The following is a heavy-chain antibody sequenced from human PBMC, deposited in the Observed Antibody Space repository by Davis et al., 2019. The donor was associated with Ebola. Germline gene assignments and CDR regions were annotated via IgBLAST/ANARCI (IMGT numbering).Heavy chain of an antibody. CDR2: ISAYNGNT. CDR1: GYTFTSYG. V-gene: IGHV1-18*04. Sequence: AASVKVSCRASGYTFTSYGVSWVRQAPGQGLEWMGWISAYNGNTHYAQKFQGRLTMTTDTSTSTAYMDLRSLRSDDTAVYYCARDSSSSWYGQNDYWGQGTLVTVSS. CDR3: ARDSSSSWYGQNDY. D-gene: IGHD6-13*01. J-gene: IGHJ4*02.